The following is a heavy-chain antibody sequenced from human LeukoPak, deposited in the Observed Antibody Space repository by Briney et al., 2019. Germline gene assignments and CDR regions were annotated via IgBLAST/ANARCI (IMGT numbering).Heavy chain of an antibody. Sequence: PGGSLRLSCAASGFTFSSYEMNWVRQAPGKGLEWVSYISSSGSTIYYADSVKGRFTISRDNAKNSLYLQMNSLRAEDTAVYYCARESGTVLRFLEWLPQAAFDIWGQGTMVTVSS. J-gene: IGHJ3*02. CDR2: ISSSGSTI. CDR1: GFTFSSYE. V-gene: IGHV3-48*03. D-gene: IGHD3-3*01. CDR3: ARESGTVLRFLEWLPQAAFDI.